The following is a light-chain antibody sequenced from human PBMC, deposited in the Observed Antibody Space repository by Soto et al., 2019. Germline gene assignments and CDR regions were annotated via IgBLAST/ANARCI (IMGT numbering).Light chain of an antibody. V-gene: IGLV2-11*01. J-gene: IGLJ1*01. CDR2: DVS. CDR3: CYSAGSYTLYV. Sequence: QSALTQPRSVSGSPGQSVTISCTGTSSDVGGYNYVSWYQQHPGKAPKLMIYDVSKRPSGVPDRFSGSKSGNTASLTISGLQAEDEADYYCCYSAGSYTLYVFGTGTKVTGL. CDR1: SSDVGGYNY.